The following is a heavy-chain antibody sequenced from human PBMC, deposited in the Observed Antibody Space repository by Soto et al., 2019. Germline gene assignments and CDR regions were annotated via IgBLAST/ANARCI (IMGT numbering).Heavy chain of an antibody. J-gene: IGHJ6*02. Sequence: GGSLRLSCAASGFTFSSYAMKWVRQAPGKGLEWVSLIGESGTPTYYADSVKGRFAISRDNSGNTLFLEMYSLRAEDTAVYYCARYIPGVRYYGMDVWGQGTTVTVSS. D-gene: IGHD5-18*01. CDR3: ARYIPGVRYYGMDV. CDR2: IGESGTPT. V-gene: IGHV3-23*01. CDR1: GFTFSSYA.